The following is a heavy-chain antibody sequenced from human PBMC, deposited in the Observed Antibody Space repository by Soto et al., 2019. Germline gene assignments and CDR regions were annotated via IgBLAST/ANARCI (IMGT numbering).Heavy chain of an antibody. CDR2: ISHSGNT. CDR3: AGLRGYAGSPIDY. Sequence: SETLSLTCTVSGGSIISGYWSWIRQPPGKGLEWIGYISHSGNTNYNPSVKSRVTLSVDAPKNQFSLRLSSVTTADTAVYYCAGLRGYAGSPIDYWGQGTLVTVSS. V-gene: IGHV4-59*01. D-gene: IGHD2-15*01. CDR1: GGSIISGY. J-gene: IGHJ4*02.